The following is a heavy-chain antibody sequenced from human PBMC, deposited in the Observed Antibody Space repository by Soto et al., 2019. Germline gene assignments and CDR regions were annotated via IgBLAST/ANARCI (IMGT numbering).Heavy chain of an antibody. CDR3: ARGLRLGELSLAFDY. J-gene: IGHJ4*02. V-gene: IGHV4-39*01. Sequence: SETLSLTCTVSGGSVSSRSYYWGWIRQPPGKGLEWIGSIYYSGSTYYNPSLKSRVTISVDTSKNQFSLKLSSVTAADTAVYYCARGLRLGELSLAFDYWGQGTLVTVSS. CDR2: IYYSGST. D-gene: IGHD3-16*02. CDR1: GGSVSSRSYY.